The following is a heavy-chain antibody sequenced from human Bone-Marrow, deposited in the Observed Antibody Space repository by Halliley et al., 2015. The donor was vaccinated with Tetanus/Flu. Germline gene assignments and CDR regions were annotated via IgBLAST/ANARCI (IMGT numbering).Heavy chain of an antibody. V-gene: IGHV4-34*13. D-gene: IGHD6-13*01. CDR3: ARSAVRGVYRYGMDV. J-gene: IGHJ6*02. Sequence: HSGSPNHNPSLNSRVPTSLDPSKGQFYLKLSSVSAADTAVYYCARSAVRGVYRYGMDVWGQGITVPVSS. CDR2: HSGSP.